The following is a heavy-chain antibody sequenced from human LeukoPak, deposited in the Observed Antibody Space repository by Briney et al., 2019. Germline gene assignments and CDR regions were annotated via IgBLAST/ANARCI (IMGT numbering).Heavy chain of an antibody. D-gene: IGHD3-3*01. J-gene: IGHJ6*02. Sequence: SETLSLTCTVSGGSISSYYWSWIRQPPGKGLEWIGEINHSGSTNYNPSLKSRVTISVDTSKNQFSLKLSSVTAADTAVYYCARYGNYDFWSGYYAAYGMDVWGQGTTVTVSS. CDR1: GGSISSYY. CDR3: ARYGNYDFWSGYYAAYGMDV. CDR2: INHSGST. V-gene: IGHV4-34*01.